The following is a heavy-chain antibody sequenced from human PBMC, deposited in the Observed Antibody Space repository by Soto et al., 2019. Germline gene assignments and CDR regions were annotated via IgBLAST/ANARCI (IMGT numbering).Heavy chain of an antibody. D-gene: IGHD2-15*01. V-gene: IGHV1-69*02. Sequence: QVQLVQSGAEVKKPGSSVKVSCKASGGSFTSLIITWVRQAPGQGLEWMGRIIPVLGVDYYAQKFQGRVTIAANKSTTTAYMELTSLAAEDTSVCSWAKSPKPGSATPSSYGMEVWGRGTTVSVPS. CDR2: IIPVLGVD. CDR1: GGSFTSLI. CDR3: AKSPKPGSATPSSYGMEV. J-gene: IGHJ6*02.